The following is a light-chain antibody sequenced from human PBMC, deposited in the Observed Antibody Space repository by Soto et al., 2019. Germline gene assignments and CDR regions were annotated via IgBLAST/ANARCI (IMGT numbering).Light chain of an antibody. CDR3: QQYSSHLMYT. V-gene: IGKV1-5*03. J-gene: IGKJ2*01. Sequence: DIQMTQSPSTLSASVGDRVTITCRASQSISSWLAWYQQKPGKAPKLLIYKASSLESGVPSRFSGSGSETEFTLTISSLQPDDVATYYCQQYSSHLMYTFGQGTKLEIK. CDR2: KAS. CDR1: QSISSW.